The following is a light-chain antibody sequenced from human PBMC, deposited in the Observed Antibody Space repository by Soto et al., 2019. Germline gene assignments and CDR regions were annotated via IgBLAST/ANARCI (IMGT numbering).Light chain of an antibody. V-gene: IGLV4-69*01. Sequence: QLVLTQSPSASASLGASVKLTCTLSSGHSNCAIAWHQQQSEKGPRYLMKLNSDGTHSKGDGIPDRFSGSSSWAERYLTSSSLQSEDEADYYCQTWGAGIVVFGGGTKLTVL. J-gene: IGLJ2*01. CDR3: QTWGAGIVV. CDR1: SGHSNCA. CDR2: LNSDGTH.